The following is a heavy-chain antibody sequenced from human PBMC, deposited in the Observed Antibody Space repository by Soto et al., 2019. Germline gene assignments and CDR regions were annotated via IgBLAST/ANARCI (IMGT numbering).Heavy chain of an antibody. CDR2: INHSGST. Sequence: SETLSLTCAVYGGSFSGYYWSWIRQPPGKGLEWIGEINHSGSTNYNPSLKSRVTISVDTSKNQFSLKLGSVTAADTAVYYCARGRRQQRGSHTSIYFDYWGQGTLVTVSS. CDR1: GGSFSGYY. V-gene: IGHV4-34*01. J-gene: IGHJ4*02. D-gene: IGHD6-13*01. CDR3: ARGRRQQRGSHTSIYFDY.